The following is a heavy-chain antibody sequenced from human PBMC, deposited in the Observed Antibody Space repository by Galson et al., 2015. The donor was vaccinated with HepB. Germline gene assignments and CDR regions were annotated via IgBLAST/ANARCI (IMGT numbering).Heavy chain of an antibody. CDR2: IIPIFGTA. J-gene: IGHJ3*02. CDR1: GGTFSSYA. D-gene: IGHD1-26*01. V-gene: IGHV1-69*13. CDR3: ARARRLVGATRGLGAFDI. Sequence: SVKVSCKASGGTFSSYAISWVRQAPGQGLEWMGGIIPIFGTANYAQKFQGRVTITADESTSTAYMELSSLRSEDTAVYYCARARRLVGATRGLGAFDIWGQGTMVTVSS.